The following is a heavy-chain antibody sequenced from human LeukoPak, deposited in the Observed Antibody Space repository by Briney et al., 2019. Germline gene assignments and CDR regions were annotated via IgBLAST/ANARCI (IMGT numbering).Heavy chain of an antibody. CDR2: INPSGGST. J-gene: IGHJ5*02. CDR3: ARDIRDIVVVPAAANWFDP. CDR1: GGTFCSFA. V-gene: IGHV1-46*01. Sequence: ASVKVSCKASGGTFCSFAISWVRQAPGQGLEWMGIINPSGGSTSYAQKFQGRVTMTRDTSTSTVYMELSSLRSEDTAVYYCARDIRDIVVVPAAANWFDPWGQGTLVTVSS. D-gene: IGHD2-2*01.